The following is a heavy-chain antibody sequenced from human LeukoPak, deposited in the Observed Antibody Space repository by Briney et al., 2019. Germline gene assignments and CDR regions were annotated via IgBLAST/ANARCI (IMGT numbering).Heavy chain of an antibody. CDR3: ARGSISGVNWFDP. D-gene: IGHD1-20*01. CDR2: INSDGRST. J-gene: IGHJ5*02. V-gene: IGHV3-74*01. CDR1: GFTFSSYW. Sequence: GGCLRLSCAASGFTFSSYWIHWARQAPGKGLVWVSRINSDGRSTSYADSVKGRFTISRDNARNTLYLQMNSLRAEDTAVYYCARGSISGVNWFDPWGEGTVDPVSS.